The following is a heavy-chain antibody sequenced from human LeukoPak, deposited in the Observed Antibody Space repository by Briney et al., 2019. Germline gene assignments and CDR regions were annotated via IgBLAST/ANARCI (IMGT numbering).Heavy chain of an antibody. CDR3: ARVFEGIWSGYYSGNYYYYYMDV. V-gene: IGHV4-38-2*02. D-gene: IGHD3-3*01. J-gene: IGHJ6*03. Sequence: SETLSLTCTVSGYSISSGYYWGWIRQPPGKGLEWIGSIYHSGSTYYNPSLRSRVTISVDTSKNQFSLKLSSVTAADTAVYYCARVFEGIWSGYYSGNYYYYYMDVWGKGTTVTVSS. CDR2: IYHSGST. CDR1: GYSISSGYY.